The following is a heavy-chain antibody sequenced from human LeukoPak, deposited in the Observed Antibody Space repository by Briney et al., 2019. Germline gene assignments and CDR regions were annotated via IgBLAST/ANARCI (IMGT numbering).Heavy chain of an antibody. D-gene: IGHD2-2*02. V-gene: IGHV3-49*04. J-gene: IGHJ4*02. CDR1: GFTFGDYA. CDR3: TSCSSISCYTFDFDY. Sequence: PGRSLRLSCPASGFTFGDYAMSWVRQAPGKGLEWVGFIRSKAYGGTTEYAASVKGRSTISRDDSKSIAYLQMNSLKTEDTAVYYCTSCSSISCYTFDFDYWGQGTLVTVSS. CDR2: IRSKAYGGTT.